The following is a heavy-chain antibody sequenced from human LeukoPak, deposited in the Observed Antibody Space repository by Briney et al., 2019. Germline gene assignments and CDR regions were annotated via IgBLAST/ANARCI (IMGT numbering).Heavy chain of an antibody. CDR1: GYTFTSYG. V-gene: IGHV1-18*01. CDR2: ISAYNGNT. D-gene: IGHD5-18*01. CDR3: ARGPEWIQLWGPYYYYYMDV. Sequence: ASVKVSCKASGYTFTSYGISWVRQAPGQGLEWMGRISAYNGNTNYAQKLQGRVTMTTDTSTSTAYMELRSLRSDDTAVYYCARGPEWIQLWGPYYYYYMDVWGKGTTVTVSS. J-gene: IGHJ6*03.